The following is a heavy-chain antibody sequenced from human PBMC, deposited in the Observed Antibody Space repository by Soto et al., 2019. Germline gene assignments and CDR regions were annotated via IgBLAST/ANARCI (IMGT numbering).Heavy chain of an antibody. Sequence: SETLSLTCAVSGGSISSGGYSWNWIRQPPGKGLEWIGYIYQSGSTYYNPSLKSRVTISVDRSKNQFSLRLTSVAAADTAVYYCASGPYEYLQHWGQGALVTVSS. J-gene: IGHJ1*01. V-gene: IGHV4-30-2*01. CDR1: GGSISSGGYS. CDR2: IYQSGST. CDR3: ASGPYEYLQH.